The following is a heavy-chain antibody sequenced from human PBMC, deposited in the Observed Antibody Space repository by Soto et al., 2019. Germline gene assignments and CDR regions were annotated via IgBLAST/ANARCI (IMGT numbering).Heavy chain of an antibody. CDR2: ISSSTSYV. V-gene: IGHV3-21*06. Sequence: EVQLVESGGGLVKPGGSLRLSCAASGFTFSRYGMNWLRQAPGKGLEWVASISSSTSYVYYADSVKGRFSTSRDNAKNILYLEIYAPRTEDTAVYYSARDPSEGRVGNWFESWGQGTLVTVSS. CDR1: GFTFSRYG. J-gene: IGHJ5*01. CDR3: ARDPSEGRVGNWFES.